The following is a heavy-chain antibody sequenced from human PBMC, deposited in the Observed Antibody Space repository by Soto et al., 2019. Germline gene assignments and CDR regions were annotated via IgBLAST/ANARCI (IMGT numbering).Heavy chain of an antibody. CDR3: ARAYYDYVWGSYYFDY. V-gene: IGHV4-61*01. D-gene: IGHD3-16*01. CDR2: IYYSGST. J-gene: IGHJ4*02. Sequence: QVQLQESGPGLVKPSETLSLTCTVSGGSVSSGSYYWSWIRQPPGKGLEWIGYIYYSGSTNYNPSLKSRVTISVDTSKNQFSLKLSSVTAADTAVYYCARAYYDYVWGSYYFDYWGQGTLVTVSS. CDR1: GGSVSSGSYY.